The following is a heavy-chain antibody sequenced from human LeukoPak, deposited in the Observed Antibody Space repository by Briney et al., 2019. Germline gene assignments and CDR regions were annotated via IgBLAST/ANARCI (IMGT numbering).Heavy chain of an antibody. D-gene: IGHD2-15*01. CDR3: ARDLYCSGGSCYSLDY. CDR1: GFTFSSYS. V-gene: IGHV3-21*01. J-gene: IGHJ4*02. CDR2: ISSTSSYI. Sequence: GGSLRLSCAASGFTFSSYSMNRVRQAPGKGLEWVSSISSTSSYIYYADSVKGRFTISRDNAKNSLYLQMNSLRAEDTAVYYCARDLYCSGGSCYSLDYWGQGTLVTVSS.